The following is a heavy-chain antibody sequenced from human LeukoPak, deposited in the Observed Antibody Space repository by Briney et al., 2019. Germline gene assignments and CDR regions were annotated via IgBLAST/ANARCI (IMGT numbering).Heavy chain of an antibody. Sequence: SETLSLTCTVSGGSISSSSYYWGWIRQPPGKGLEWIGSIYYSGSTYYNPALKSRVTISVDTSKNQFSLKLSSVTAADTAVYYCARSWFGELFDDYWGQGTLVTVSS. CDR1: GGSISSSSYY. V-gene: IGHV4-39*01. CDR2: IYYSGST. D-gene: IGHD3-10*01. CDR3: ARSWFGELFDDY. J-gene: IGHJ4*02.